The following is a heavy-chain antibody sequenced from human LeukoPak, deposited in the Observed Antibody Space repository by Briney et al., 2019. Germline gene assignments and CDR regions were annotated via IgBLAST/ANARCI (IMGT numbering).Heavy chain of an antibody. CDR3: ARVWRGGAFDI. CDR2: INAGNGNT. CDR1: GYTFTSYA. Sequence: ASVKVSCKASGYTFTSYAMHWVRQAPGQSLEWMGWINAGNGNTKYSQKFQGRVTITRDTSASTAYMELSSLRSEDTAVYYCARVWRGGAFDIWGQGTMVTVSS. J-gene: IGHJ3*02. D-gene: IGHD3-10*01. V-gene: IGHV1-3*01.